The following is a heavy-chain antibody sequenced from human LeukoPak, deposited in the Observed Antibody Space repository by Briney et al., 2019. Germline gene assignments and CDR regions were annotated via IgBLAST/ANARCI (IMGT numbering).Heavy chain of an antibody. CDR2: INPNSGGT. V-gene: IGHV1-2*02. J-gene: IGHJ4*02. CDR3: AREYYYDSSGYFDY. CDR1: AYTFTGYY. Sequence: ASVKVCCKASAYTFTGYYMHWVRQAPGQGLEWMGWINPNSGGTNYAQKFQGRVTMTRDTSISTAYMELSRLRSDDTAVYYCAREYYYDSSGYFDYWGQGTLVTVSS. D-gene: IGHD3-22*01.